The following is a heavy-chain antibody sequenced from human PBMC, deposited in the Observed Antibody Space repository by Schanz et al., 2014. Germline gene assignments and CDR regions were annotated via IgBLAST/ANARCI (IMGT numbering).Heavy chain of an antibody. V-gene: IGHV1-18*01. CDR2: ISVYTGNT. J-gene: IGHJ5*02. Sequence: QVQLVQSGAEVKKPGASVRVSCKASGYTFTTYVMSWVRQAPGQGLEWVGWISVYTGNTKYGQKVQGRVTMTADTSTNTAYMELRSLRSDDTAVYYCAKAEYDMLTDSYSRLDPWGQGTLVTVSS. CDR1: GYTFTTYV. D-gene: IGHD3-9*01. CDR3: AKAEYDMLTDSYSRLDP.